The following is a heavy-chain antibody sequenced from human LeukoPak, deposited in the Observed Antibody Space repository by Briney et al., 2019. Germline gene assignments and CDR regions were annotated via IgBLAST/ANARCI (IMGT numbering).Heavy chain of an antibody. CDR2: IGAYNGNT. CDR1: GYTFIIYG. V-gene: IGHV1-18*01. CDR3: ARKDRGRKYYYDSSGYVDY. D-gene: IGHD3-22*01. J-gene: IGHJ4*02. Sequence: ASVKVSCKASGYTFIIYGISWVRQAPGQGLEWMGWIGAYNGNTNYAQKLQGRVTMTTDTSTSTAYMELRSLRSDDTAVYYCARKDRGRKYYYDSSGYVDYWGQGTLVTVSS.